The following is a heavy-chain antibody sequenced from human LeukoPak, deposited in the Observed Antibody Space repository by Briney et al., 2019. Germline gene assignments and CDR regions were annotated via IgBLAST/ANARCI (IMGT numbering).Heavy chain of an antibody. Sequence: TGGSLRLSCAASGFTFSTYWVSWVRQSPGKGLEWVANMSPDGSGKYYADSVRGRFTISRDNAKNSFYLQMNSLRVEDTAVYYCVRDEKKRGGDYWGQGTLVTVST. D-gene: IGHD3-16*01. CDR3: VRDEKKRGGDY. V-gene: IGHV3-7*01. CDR2: MSPDGSGK. CDR1: GFTFSTYW. J-gene: IGHJ4*02.